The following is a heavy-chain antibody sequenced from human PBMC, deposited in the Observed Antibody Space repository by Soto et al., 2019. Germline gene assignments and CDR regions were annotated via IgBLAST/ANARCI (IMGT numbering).Heavy chain of an antibody. Sequence: LRLSCAASGFSVSDYAIAWVRQAPGKGLEWVSSLSGSETMRQADSVKGRFTISRDNSKNTVYLQMNNLRVEDTALYYCTKSPRVATVFRWGLDPWGQGTLVTVSS. V-gene: IGHV3-23*01. CDR3: TKSPRVATVFRWGLDP. J-gene: IGHJ5*02. CDR1: GFSVSDYA. D-gene: IGHD5-12*01. CDR2: LSGSETM.